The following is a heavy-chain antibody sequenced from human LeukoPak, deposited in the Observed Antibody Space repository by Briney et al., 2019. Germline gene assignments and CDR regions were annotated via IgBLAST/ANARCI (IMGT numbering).Heavy chain of an antibody. CDR3: ARADFWSGYDMDV. Sequence: GGSLRLSCAASGFTVSSYSMNWVRQAPGKGLEWVSYISSSSSTIYYADSVKGRFTISRDNAKNSLYLQMNSLRAEDTAIYYCARADFWSGYDMDVWGKGTTVTVSS. CDR1: GFTVSSYS. D-gene: IGHD3-3*01. CDR2: ISSSSSTI. J-gene: IGHJ6*03. V-gene: IGHV3-48*04.